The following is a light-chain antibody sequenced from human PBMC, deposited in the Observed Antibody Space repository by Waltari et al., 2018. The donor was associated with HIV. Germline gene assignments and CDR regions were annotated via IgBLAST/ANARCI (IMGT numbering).Light chain of an antibody. J-gene: IGLJ3*02. CDR2: RNN. V-gene: IGLV1-47*01. CDR1: SSNIGTNY. CDR3: AAWDDSLSGWV. Sequence: QSVLTQPPSASGTPGQRVTISCSGSSSNIGTNYVYWYHQLPGTAPKILIYRNNQRPSGVPSVFSGSKSGTSASLAISGLRSEDEADYYCAAWDDSLSGWVFGGGTKLTVL.